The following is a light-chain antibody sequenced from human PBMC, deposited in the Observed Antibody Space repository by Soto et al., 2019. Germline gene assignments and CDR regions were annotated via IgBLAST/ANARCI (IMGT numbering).Light chain of an antibody. V-gene: IGLV2-14*01. CDR2: DVS. Sequence: QSALTQPASVSGSPGQSITISCTGTSSDVGGYNYVTWYQQQPGKAPKLMIYDVSNRPSGVSNRFSGSKSGNTASLTISGLQAEDEADYYCSSYTSSSTSFGTGTKVTV. CDR3: SSYTSSSTS. J-gene: IGLJ1*01. CDR1: SSDVGGYNY.